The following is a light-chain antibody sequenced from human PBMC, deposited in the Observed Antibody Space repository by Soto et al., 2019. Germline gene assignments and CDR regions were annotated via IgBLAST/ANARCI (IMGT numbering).Light chain of an antibody. Sequence: DIQMTQSPSSLSASVGERVTITCRASQTIINYLNWYQQKQGKAPKLXIYAASTLQSGVPSRFSGSGSGTDFTLSIGSLQPEDFATYYCQQSYSTPRTFGQGTKVDIK. CDR1: QTIINY. CDR3: QQSYSTPRT. J-gene: IGKJ1*01. V-gene: IGKV1-39*01. CDR2: AAS.